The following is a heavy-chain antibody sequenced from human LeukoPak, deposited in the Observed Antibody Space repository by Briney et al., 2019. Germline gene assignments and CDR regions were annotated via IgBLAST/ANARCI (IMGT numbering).Heavy chain of an antibody. Sequence: GASVKVSCKTSGYTFASYAISWVRQAPGQGLEWMGGIIPIFGTANYAQKFQGRVTITADESTSTAYMELSSLRSEDTAVYYCAGGTTMVRGVITPPDYWGQGTLVTVSS. J-gene: IGHJ4*02. CDR2: IIPIFGTA. D-gene: IGHD3-10*01. V-gene: IGHV1-69*13. CDR3: AGGTTMVRGVITPPDY. CDR1: GYTFASYA.